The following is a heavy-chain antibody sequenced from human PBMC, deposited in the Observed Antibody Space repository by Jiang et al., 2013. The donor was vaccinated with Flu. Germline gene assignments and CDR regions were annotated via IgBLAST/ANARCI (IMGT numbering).Heavy chain of an antibody. J-gene: IGHJ6*02. CDR2: IIPIFGTA. CDR3: ARERIAAAGTPDYYYYYGMDV. CDR1: FSSYA. V-gene: IGHV1-69*01. D-gene: IGHD6-13*01. Sequence: FSSYAISWVRQAPGQGLEWMGGIIPIFGTANYAQKFQGRVTITADESTSTAYMELSSLRSEDTAVYYCARERIAAAGTPDYYYYYGMDVWGQGTTVTVSS.